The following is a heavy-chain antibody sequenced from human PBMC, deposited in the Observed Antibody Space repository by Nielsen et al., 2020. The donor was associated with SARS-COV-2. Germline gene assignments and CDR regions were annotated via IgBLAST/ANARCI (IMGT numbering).Heavy chain of an antibody. J-gene: IGHJ6*02. Sequence: GESLKISCAASGFTFSSYDMHWVRQATGKGLEWVSAIGTAGDTYYPGSVKGRFTISRENAKNSLYLQMNSLRAGDTAVYYCARERQLGYGMDVWGQGTTVTVS. CDR3: ARERQLGYGMDV. V-gene: IGHV3-13*01. D-gene: IGHD6-6*01. CDR1: GFTFSSYD. CDR2: IGTAGDT.